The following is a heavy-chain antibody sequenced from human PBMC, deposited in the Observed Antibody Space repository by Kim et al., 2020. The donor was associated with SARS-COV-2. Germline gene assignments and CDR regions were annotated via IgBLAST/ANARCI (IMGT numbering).Heavy chain of an antibody. CDR1: GFTFSSYG. Sequence: GGSLRLSCAASGFTFSSYGMHWVRQAPGKGLEWVAVIWYDGSNKYYADSVKGRFTISRDNSKNTLYLQMNSLRAEDTAVYYCARGFDYVWGTLAGWGQGTLVTVSS. CDR2: IWYDGSNK. D-gene: IGHD3-16*01. CDR3: ARGFDYVWGTLAG. V-gene: IGHV3-33*01. J-gene: IGHJ4*02.